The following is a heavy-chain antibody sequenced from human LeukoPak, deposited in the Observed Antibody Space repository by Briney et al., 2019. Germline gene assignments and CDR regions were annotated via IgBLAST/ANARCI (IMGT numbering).Heavy chain of an antibody. CDR3: AKDPEQWLVHGFDY. Sequence: PGGSLRLSCAASGFTFSSYGMHWVRQAPGKGLEWVAVISYDGSNKYYADSVKGRFTISRDNSKNTLYLQMNSLRAEDTAVYYCAKDPEQWLVHGFDYWGQGTLVTVSS. V-gene: IGHV3-30*18. J-gene: IGHJ4*02. CDR2: ISYDGSNK. CDR1: GFTFSSYG. D-gene: IGHD6-19*01.